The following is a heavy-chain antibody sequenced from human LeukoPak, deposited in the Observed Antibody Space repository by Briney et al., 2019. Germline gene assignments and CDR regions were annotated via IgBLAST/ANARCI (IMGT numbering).Heavy chain of an antibody. CDR3: ARGYCSSTSCSKNWFDP. CDR2: IYYSGST. V-gene: IGHV4-31*03. Sequence: SQTLSLTCTVSGGSISSGVYYWSWIRQHPGKGLEWIGYIYYSGSTYYNPSLKSRVTISVDTSKNQFSLKLSSVAAADTAVYYCARGYCSSTSCSKNWFDPWGQGTLVTVSS. J-gene: IGHJ5*02. CDR1: GGSISSGVYY. D-gene: IGHD2-2*01.